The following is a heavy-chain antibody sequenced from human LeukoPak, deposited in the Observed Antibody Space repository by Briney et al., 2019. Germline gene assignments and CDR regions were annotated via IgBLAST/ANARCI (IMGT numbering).Heavy chain of an antibody. CDR2: ISSNRGGT. CDR1: GYTFTNYY. D-gene: IGHD3-3*01. Sequence: ASVMVSCKASGYTFTNYYIHWVRQAPGQGLEWMGWISSNRGGTNYAQKFQGRVTMTRDTSISTAYMELRSVRSDDTAVYYCARDHGDDAFDIWGPGTMVTVSS. CDR3: ARDHGDDAFDI. J-gene: IGHJ3*02. V-gene: IGHV1-2*02.